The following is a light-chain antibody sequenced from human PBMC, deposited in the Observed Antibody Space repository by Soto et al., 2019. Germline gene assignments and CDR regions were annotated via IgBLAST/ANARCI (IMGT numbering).Light chain of an antibody. V-gene: IGKV3-20*01. CDR1: QSVSSRN. CDR3: LRYGDSPPAYT. CDR2: GAS. J-gene: IGKJ2*01. Sequence: EIVLTQSPGTLSLSPGERATLSCRASQSVSSRNLAWYRQKPGQAPRLLIYGASNRATGIPDRFSGSGSGTDLTLTISRLEPEDFAVYYCLRYGDSPPAYTFGQGTKLEIK.